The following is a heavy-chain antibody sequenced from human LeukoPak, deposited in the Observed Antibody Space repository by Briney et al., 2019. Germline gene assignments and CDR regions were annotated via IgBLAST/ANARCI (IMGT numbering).Heavy chain of an antibody. CDR1: GFTFSSYS. V-gene: IGHV3-48*04. D-gene: IGHD3-10*01. CDR3: ARVWRFGYFDY. J-gene: IGHJ4*02. Sequence: QAGGSLRLSCAASGFTFSSYSMNWVRQAPGKGLEWVSYISSSSSTIYYADSVKGRFTISRDNAKNSLYLQMNSLRAEDTAVYYCARVWRFGYFDYWGQGTLVTVSS. CDR2: ISSSSSTI.